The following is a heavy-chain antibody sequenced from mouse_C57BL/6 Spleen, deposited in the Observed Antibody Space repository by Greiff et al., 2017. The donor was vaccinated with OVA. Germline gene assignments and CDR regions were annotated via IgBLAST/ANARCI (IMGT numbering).Heavy chain of an antibody. D-gene: IGHD2-1*01. J-gene: IGHJ2*01. CDR2: IYPGSGST. CDR1: GYTFTSYW. Sequence: QVQLQQSGAELVKPGASVKMSCKASGYTFTSYWITWVKQRPGQGLEWIGDIYPGSGSTNYNEKFKSKATLTVDTSSSTAYMQLSSLTSEDSAVYYCARGGNYYGNYLYYFDYWGQGTTLTVSS. V-gene: IGHV1-55*01. CDR3: ARGGNYYGNYLYYFDY.